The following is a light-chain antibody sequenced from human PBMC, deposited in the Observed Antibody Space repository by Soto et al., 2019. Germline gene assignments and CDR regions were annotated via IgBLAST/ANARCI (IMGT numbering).Light chain of an antibody. V-gene: IGLV2-8*01. CDR1: SSDVVGYSY. Sequence: LNEPPSASGSPGQSFNIACTGTSSDVVGYSYVCLYQQNPGKAPELLTYAVNRRPSGVPDRCSGSKSGNTASLTVSGLQAEDEADYYRSSYAGNNKFVFGTGTKVTVL. J-gene: IGLJ1*01. CDR3: SSYAGNNKFV. CDR2: AVN.